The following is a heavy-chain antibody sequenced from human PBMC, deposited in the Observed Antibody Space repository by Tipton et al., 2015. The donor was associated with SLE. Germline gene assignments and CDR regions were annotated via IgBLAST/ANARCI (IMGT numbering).Heavy chain of an antibody. J-gene: IGHJ3*02. Sequence: TLSLTCSVSGGSVSSHYWSWIRQPPGKGLEWIGYIYNTGNTNYNPSLKSRVSISVDTSKNQFSLRLGSVTAADTALYYCARSLEEFGSYSLFEFLVSFDIWGQGTMVTVSS. CDR1: GGSVSSHY. CDR2: IYNTGNT. D-gene: IGHD1-26*01. V-gene: IGHV4-59*02. CDR3: ARSLEEFGSYSLFEFLVSFDI.